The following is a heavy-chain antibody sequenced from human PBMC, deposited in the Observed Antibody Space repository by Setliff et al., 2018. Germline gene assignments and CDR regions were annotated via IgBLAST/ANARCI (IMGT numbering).Heavy chain of an antibody. CDR2: IFHSGIT. D-gene: IGHD2-15*01. CDR3: ARLPGYCNGGNCYGYYTFDI. CDR1: GSSITSSNW. V-gene: IGHV4-4*02. Sequence: SETLSLTCAVSGSSITSSNWWSWVRQPPGKGLEWIGQIFHSGITYYSPSLKSRVIVSVDTSKNQFSLKLSSVTAADTAVYYCARLPGYCNGGNCYGYYTFDIWGQGTMVTVSS. J-gene: IGHJ3*02.